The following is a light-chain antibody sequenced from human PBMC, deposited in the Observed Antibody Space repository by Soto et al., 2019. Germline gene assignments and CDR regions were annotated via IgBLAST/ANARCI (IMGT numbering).Light chain of an antibody. Sequence: IQMTQSPSTLSASVGGRVTITCRASQTVSSWLAWYQQKPGKAPKLLIYKASSLESGVPSRFSGSGSGTEFTLTISGLQPEDFAIYYCQQYKGSPPSFGQGTKVDNK. V-gene: IGKV1-5*03. J-gene: IGKJ2*03. CDR1: QTVSSW. CDR2: KAS. CDR3: QQYKGSPPS.